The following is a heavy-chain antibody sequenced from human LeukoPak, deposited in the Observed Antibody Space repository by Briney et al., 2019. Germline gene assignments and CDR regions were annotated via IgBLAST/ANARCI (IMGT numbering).Heavy chain of an antibody. CDR2: ISSSSSYT. D-gene: IGHD1-26*01. CDR1: GFTFTSYS. CDR3: ARVAVGATSIVDY. J-gene: IGHJ4*02. V-gene: IGHV3-21*05. Sequence: GGSLRLSCAASGFTFTSYSMNWVRQAPGKGLEWVSYISSSSSYTNYADSVKGRFTISRDNAKNSLYLQMNSQRAEDAAVYYCARVAVGATSIVDYWGQGTLVTVSS.